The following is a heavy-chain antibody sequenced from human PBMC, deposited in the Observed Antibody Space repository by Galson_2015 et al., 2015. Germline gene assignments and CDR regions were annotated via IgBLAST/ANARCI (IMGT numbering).Heavy chain of an antibody. V-gene: IGHV2-5*01. CDR2: IYWNDDK. Sequence: PALVKPTQTLALTCTFSGFPLSTSGVGVGWIRQPPGKALEWLALIYWNDDKRYSPSLKSRLTITKDTSKNQVVLTMTNMDPVDTATYYCCGYLDDAFDIWGQGTMVTVSS. CDR3: CGYLDDAFDI. CDR1: GFPLSTSGVG. J-gene: IGHJ3*02. D-gene: IGHD3-22*01.